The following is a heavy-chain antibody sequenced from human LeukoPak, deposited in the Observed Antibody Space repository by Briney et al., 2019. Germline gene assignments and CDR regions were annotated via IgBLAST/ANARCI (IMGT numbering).Heavy chain of an antibody. V-gene: IGHV4-39*07. CDR2: IYYSGST. J-gene: IGHJ6*03. Sequence: SETLSLTCTVSGGSISSSRDYWAWLRQPPGKGLEWIANIYYSGSTYYNPSLKSRVTISVDTSKNQFSLKLTSVTAADTAAYYCARTTEGGYTYGYFYYYYMDVWGKGTTVTISS. D-gene: IGHD5-18*01. CDR1: GGSISSSRDY. CDR3: ARTTEGGYTYGYFYYYYMDV.